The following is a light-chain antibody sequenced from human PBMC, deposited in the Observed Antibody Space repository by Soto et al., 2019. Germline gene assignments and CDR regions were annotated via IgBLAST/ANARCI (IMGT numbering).Light chain of an antibody. CDR3: QTWGSGIQV. J-gene: IGLJ2*01. CDR2: LNSDGSH. CDR1: SGHNTYA. V-gene: IGLV4-69*02. Sequence: QLVLTQSPSASASVGASVKLTCTLSSGHNTYAIAWHQQQPQKGPRYLMKLNSDGSHSKGDGIPDRFSGSSSGAERYLTISSLQSEDEADYYCQTWGSGIQVFGGGTKVTVL.